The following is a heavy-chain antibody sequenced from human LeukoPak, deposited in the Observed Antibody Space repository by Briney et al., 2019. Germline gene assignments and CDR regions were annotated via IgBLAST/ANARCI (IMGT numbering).Heavy chain of an antibody. Sequence: GGSLRLSCAAPGFTFSSYWMSWVRQAPGKGLEWVANIRQDGSDRYYVDSVKGRFTISRDNAKNSLYLQMNSLRAEDTAVYYCASTLSDFWSGYYGYYFDYWGQGTLVTVSS. CDR1: GFTFSSYW. CDR3: ASTLSDFWSGYYGYYFDY. CDR2: IRQDGSDR. V-gene: IGHV3-7*01. D-gene: IGHD3-3*01. J-gene: IGHJ4*02.